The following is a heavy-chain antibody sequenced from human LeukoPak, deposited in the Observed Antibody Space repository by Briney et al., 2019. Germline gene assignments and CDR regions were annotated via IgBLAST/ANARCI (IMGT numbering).Heavy chain of an antibody. CDR2: MYLSGTT. CDR1: GDSINSLDL. CDR3: AGLVGRYSSGLYYYYFDY. Sequence: GTLSLTCTVSGDSINSLDLWSWVRQPPGKGLEWIGEMYLSGTTHSNPSVKSRVTISIDKSKNQFFLNLSSVTAADTAVYYCAGLVGRYSSGLYYYYFDYWGQGTLVTVSS. D-gene: IGHD3-22*01. J-gene: IGHJ4*02. V-gene: IGHV4-4*02.